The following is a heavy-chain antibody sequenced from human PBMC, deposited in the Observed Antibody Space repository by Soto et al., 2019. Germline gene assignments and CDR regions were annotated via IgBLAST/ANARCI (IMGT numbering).Heavy chain of an antibody. D-gene: IGHD6-6*01. CDR2: IKQDGSEK. V-gene: IGHV3-7*03. CDR3: TREGTLYSSSF. J-gene: IGHJ4*02. CDR1: GFTFSSYW. Sequence: GGSLRLSCAASGFTFSSYWMSWVRQAPGKGLEWVANIKQDGSEKYYVDSVKGRFSISRDNAKNSVSLQMNTLRAEDTAVYYCTREGTLYSSSFWGQGTLVTVSS.